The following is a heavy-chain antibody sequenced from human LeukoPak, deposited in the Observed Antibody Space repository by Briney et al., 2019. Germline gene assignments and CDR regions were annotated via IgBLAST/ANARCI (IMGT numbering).Heavy chain of an antibody. Sequence: SETLSLTCTVSGGSISSYYWSWIRQPPGKGLVGIGYIYYSGSTNYNPSLKSRVTISVDTSKNQFSLKLRSVTAADTAVYYCASVAAAAGEYYFDYWGQGTLVTVSS. D-gene: IGHD6-13*01. CDR3: ASVAAAAGEYYFDY. J-gene: IGHJ4*02. V-gene: IGHV4-59*08. CDR1: GGSISSYY. CDR2: IYYSGST.